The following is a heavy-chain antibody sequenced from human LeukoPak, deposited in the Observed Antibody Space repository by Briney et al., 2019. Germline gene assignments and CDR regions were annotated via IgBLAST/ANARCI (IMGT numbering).Heavy chain of an antibody. J-gene: IGHJ4*02. CDR3: ARRWYHAYCDY. CDR2: IYYSGST. CDR1: GGSISSYY. D-gene: IGHD2-15*01. Sequence: PSETLPLTCSVSGGSISSYYWSWIRQPPGKGLEWIGYIYYSGSTNYNPSLKSRVTVSADTSKNQFSLKLTSVTAADTAVYYCARRWYHAYCDYWGQGSLVTVSS. V-gene: IGHV4-59*01.